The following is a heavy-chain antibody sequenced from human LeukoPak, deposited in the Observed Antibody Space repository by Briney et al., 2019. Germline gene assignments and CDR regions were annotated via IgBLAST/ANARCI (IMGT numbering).Heavy chain of an antibody. Sequence: GGSLSLSCAASGITFSSYTMSWVRQAPGKGLEWVSAISGSGGSTYYADSVKGRFTISRDNSKNTLYLQMNSLGAEDTAVYYCAREVVDIVATVNFDYWGQGTLVTVSS. CDR1: GITFSSYT. CDR3: AREVVDIVATVNFDY. J-gene: IGHJ4*02. V-gene: IGHV3-23*01. CDR2: ISGSGGST. D-gene: IGHD5-12*01.